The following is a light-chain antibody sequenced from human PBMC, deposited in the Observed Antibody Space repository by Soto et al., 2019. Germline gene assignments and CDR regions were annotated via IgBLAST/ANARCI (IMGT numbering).Light chain of an antibody. CDR3: QHYKTWPLD. CDR2: DAY. CDR1: QGVGST. J-gene: IGKJ4*01. V-gene: IGKV3-15*01. Sequence: EIIMTQSPATLSVSPGERVTLSCRASQGVGSTLAWYRQQPGQAPRLLIYDAYIRASGVPARFSGSGSGTEFTLTISGLQSEDFAVYFCQHYKTWPLDFGRGTKVDXK.